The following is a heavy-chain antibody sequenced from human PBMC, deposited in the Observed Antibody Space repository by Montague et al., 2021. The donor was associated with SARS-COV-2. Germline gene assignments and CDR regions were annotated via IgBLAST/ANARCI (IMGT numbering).Heavy chain of an antibody. Sequence: SLRLSCAASGSTFGSYEMNWFRQAPGKGPEWVSYISSSGSPIYYADSVKGRFTISRDNAKTSLYLQMNSLRAEDTAIYYCAREYGIAVAGTFIDCWGQGTLVTVSS. CDR2: ISSSGSPI. CDR3: AREYGIAVAGTFIDC. V-gene: IGHV3-48*03. D-gene: IGHD6-19*01. CDR1: GSTFGSYE. J-gene: IGHJ4*02.